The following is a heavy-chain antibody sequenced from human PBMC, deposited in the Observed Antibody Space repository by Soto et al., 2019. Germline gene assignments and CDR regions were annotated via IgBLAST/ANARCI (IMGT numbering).Heavy chain of an antibody. J-gene: IGHJ4*02. D-gene: IGHD1-1*01. Sequence: GSLRLSCAASGFTFSNAWMNWVRQAPGKGLEWVGRIKSKTDGGTTDYAAPVKGRFTISRDDSKNTLYLQMNSLKTEDTAVYYCTTRLPPGWNDVVDYWGQGTLVTVSS. CDR3: TTRLPPGWNDVVDY. CDR1: GFTFSNAW. V-gene: IGHV3-15*07. CDR2: IKSKTDGGTT.